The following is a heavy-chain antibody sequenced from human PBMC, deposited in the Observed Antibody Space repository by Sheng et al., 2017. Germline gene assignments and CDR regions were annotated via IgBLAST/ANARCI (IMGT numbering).Heavy chain of an antibody. J-gene: IGHJ3*02. CDR1: GGSISSSSYY. D-gene: IGHD3-22*01. CDR2: IYYSGST. CDR3: ARDVSDYYDSSGYYGGAFEY. V-gene: IGHV4-39*07. Sequence: QLQLQESGPGLVKPSETLSLTCTVSGGSISSSSYYWGWIRQPPGKGLEWIGSIYYSGSTYYNPSLKSRVTISVDTSKNQFSLKLSSVTAADTAVYYCARDVSDYYDSSGYYGGAFEYLGPRDNGHR.